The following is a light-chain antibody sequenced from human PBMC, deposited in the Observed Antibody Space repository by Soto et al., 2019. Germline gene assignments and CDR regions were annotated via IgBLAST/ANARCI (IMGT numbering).Light chain of an antibody. CDR1: QRISYW. Sequence: DIPMTQSPSTLSASVGDRVTITCRASQRISYWLAWYQQKPGKAPKLLIYKASILEDGVPSRFSGSGSATEFSLTISSLQPDDFATYYCQQYETYWTFGQGTKVE. J-gene: IGKJ1*01. CDR3: QQYETYWT. CDR2: KAS. V-gene: IGKV1-5*03.